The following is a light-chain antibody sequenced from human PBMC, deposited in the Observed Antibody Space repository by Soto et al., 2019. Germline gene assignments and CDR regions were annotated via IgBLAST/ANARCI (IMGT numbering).Light chain of an antibody. J-gene: IGLJ1*01. Sequence: SYELTQPPSVSVAPGKTARITCGGNNIGSKSVHWYQQRPCQAPVLVIYYDSDRPSGIPERFSGSNSGNTATLTISRVEAGDEADYYCQVWDSSSDPLYVFGTGTKVTVL. CDR1: NIGSKS. CDR2: YDS. CDR3: QVWDSSSDPLYV. V-gene: IGLV3-21*04.